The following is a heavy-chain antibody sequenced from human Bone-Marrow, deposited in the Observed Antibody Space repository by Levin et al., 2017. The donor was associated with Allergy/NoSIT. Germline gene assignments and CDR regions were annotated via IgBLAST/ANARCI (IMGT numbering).Heavy chain of an antibody. CDR2: ISFDGVHQ. CDR3: VRDDLWDAPDYFNY. J-gene: IGHJ4*02. CDR1: GFTFSTFA. D-gene: IGHD3-16*01. V-gene: IGHV3-30*04. Sequence: GGSLRLSCSVSGFTFSTFAMHWVRQTAGKGLEWVAVISFDGVHQFYAASVKGRFTISRDNYNNRLFLQMNDLRLEDTALYYCVRDDLWDAPDYFNYWGQGTLVTVSS.